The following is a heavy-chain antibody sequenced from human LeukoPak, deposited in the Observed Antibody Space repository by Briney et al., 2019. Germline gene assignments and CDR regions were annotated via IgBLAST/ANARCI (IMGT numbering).Heavy chain of an antibody. CDR3: ARLKPFSGYFGVFDI. Sequence: SETLSLTCAVSGYSINSGYYWGWIRQPPGKGLEWIGSIYHSGTTYYNPSLKSRVTISVDTSKNQFSLKLSSVTAADTAVYYCARLKPFSGYFGVFDIWGQGTMVTVSS. V-gene: IGHV4-38-2*01. CDR2: IYHSGTT. D-gene: IGHD3-3*02. J-gene: IGHJ3*02. CDR1: GYSINSGYY.